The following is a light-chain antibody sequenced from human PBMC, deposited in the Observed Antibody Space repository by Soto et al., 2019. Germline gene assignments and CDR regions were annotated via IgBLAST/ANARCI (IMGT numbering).Light chain of an antibody. CDR1: QSVSSK. CDR3: QQRSNWPP. J-gene: IGKJ5*01. V-gene: IGKV3D-15*01. Sequence: ETVMTQSPATLSVSPGERATLSCRASQSVSSKLAWYQQKPGQAPRLLIYGESTRATGIPARFSGSGSGTEFTLSISSLQSEDFAVYYCQQRSNWPPFGQGTRLEIK. CDR2: GES.